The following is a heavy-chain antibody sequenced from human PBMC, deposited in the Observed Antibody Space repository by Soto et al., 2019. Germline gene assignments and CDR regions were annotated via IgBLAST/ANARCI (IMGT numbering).Heavy chain of an antibody. V-gene: IGHV3-48*02. Sequence: GGSLRLSCAASGFTFSSYSMNWVRQAPGKGLEWVSYIRSSSSTIYYADSVKGRFTISRGNAKNSLYLQMNSLRDEDTAVYYCAREGIAVDGTWDYWGQGTLVTVSS. CDR3: AREGIAVDGTWDY. D-gene: IGHD6-19*01. CDR1: GFTFSSYS. CDR2: IRSSSSTI. J-gene: IGHJ4*02.